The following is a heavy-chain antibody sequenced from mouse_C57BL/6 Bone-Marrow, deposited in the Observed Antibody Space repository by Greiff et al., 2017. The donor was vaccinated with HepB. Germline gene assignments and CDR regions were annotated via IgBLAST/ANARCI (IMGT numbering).Heavy chain of an antibody. V-gene: IGHV1-63*01. D-gene: IGHD2-5*01. CDR2: IYPGGGYT. CDR3: ARWGSNYDYAMDY. CDR1: GYTFTNYW. J-gene: IGHJ4*01. Sequence: QVQLQQSGAELVRPGTSVKMSCKASGYTFTNYWIGWAKQRPGHGLEWIGDIYPGGGYTNYNEKFKGKATLTADKSSSTAYMQFSSLTSEDSAIYYCARWGSNYDYAMDYWGQGTSVTVSS.